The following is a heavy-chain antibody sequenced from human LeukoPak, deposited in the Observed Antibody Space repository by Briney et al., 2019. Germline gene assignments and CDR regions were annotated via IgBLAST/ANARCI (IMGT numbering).Heavy chain of an antibody. CDR1: GFTFSSYA. CDR2: ISTTITSTI. J-gene: IGHJ4*02. CDR3: ARDSGSYSAPPDY. D-gene: IGHD1-26*01. Sequence: PGGSLRLSCAASGFTFSSYAMNWVRQAPGKGLEWVSYISTTITSTIHYADSVKGRFTISRDNAKNSLYLQMNSLRDEDTAVYYCARDSGSYSAPPDYWGQGTLVTVSS. V-gene: IGHV3-48*02.